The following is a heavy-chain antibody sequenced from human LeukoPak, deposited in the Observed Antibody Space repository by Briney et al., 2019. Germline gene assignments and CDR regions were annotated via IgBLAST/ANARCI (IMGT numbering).Heavy chain of an antibody. V-gene: IGHV3-7*01. CDR3: ARVGYSGWNLEY. D-gene: IGHD5-12*01. Sequence: GGSLRLSXAASGFTFRSYWMSWVRQAPGKGLEWVANINQGGSVKYYVDSVKGRFTISRDDAKNSLYVQMNSLRDEDTAVYYCARVGYSGWNLEYWGQGTLVTVSS. CDR1: GFTFRSYW. J-gene: IGHJ4*02. CDR2: INQGGSVK.